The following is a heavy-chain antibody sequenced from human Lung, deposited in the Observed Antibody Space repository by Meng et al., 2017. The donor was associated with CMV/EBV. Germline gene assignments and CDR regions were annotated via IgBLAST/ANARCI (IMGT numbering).Heavy chain of an antibody. CDR2: ISSSGNIK. D-gene: IGHD3-22*01. Sequence: SCVVSGFTFSGYEMNWVRLAPGKGLEWVSYISSSGNIKYYADSVKGRFTISRDNARNSLFLQMNSLRVEDTAVYFCAKDAARQYYDSSGYYFDYGXLGKXVTVSS. V-gene: IGHV3-48*03. J-gene: IGHJ4*02. CDR3: AKDAARQYYDSSGYYFDY. CDR1: GFTFSGYE.